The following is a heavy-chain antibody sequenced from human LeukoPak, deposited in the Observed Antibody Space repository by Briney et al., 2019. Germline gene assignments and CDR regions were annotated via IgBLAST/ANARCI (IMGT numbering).Heavy chain of an antibody. J-gene: IGHJ3*02. CDR3: ARRHWVDAFDI. V-gene: IGHV4-38-2*01. CDR1: GYSISSGYF. D-gene: IGHD7-27*01. Sequence: SETLSLTCAVSGYSISSGYFWGWIRQSPGKGLEWIGSVYHSGTTYYNPSLKSRVTISVDTSKNQFSLKLSSVTAADTAVYYCARRHWVDAFDIWGQGTMVTVSS. CDR2: VYHSGTT.